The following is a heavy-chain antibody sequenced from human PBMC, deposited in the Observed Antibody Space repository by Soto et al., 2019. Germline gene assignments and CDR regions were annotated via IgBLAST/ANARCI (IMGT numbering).Heavy chain of an antibody. CDR2: VYFTGAT. CDR1: GSSVSSSEYY. J-gene: IGHJ5*02. V-gene: IGHV4-39*01. Sequence: QLQLQESGPGLVNPSETLSLTCVVSGSSVSSSEYYWGWVRQSPGEGLEWLGTVYFTGATQYNPSLRRRLALSVDRTKNQFSLRLSSVSAADTGVYYCAREGRTMVRGRGTTWGQGTLVTVSS. D-gene: IGHD3-10*01. CDR3: AREGRTMVRGRGTT.